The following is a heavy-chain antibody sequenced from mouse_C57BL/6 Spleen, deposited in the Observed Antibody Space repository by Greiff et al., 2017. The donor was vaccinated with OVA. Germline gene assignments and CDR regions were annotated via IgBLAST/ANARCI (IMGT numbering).Heavy chain of an antibody. Sequence: EVQLQQSGAELVKPGASVKLSCTASGFNIKDYYMHWVKQRTEQGLEWIGRIDPEDGETKYAPKFQGKATIPSYTSSNPAYLQLSSLTSEDTAVYYCAKTGTAANYFDYWGQGTTLTVSS. J-gene: IGHJ2*01. CDR1: GFNIKDYY. CDR3: AKTGTAANYFDY. D-gene: IGHD4-1*01. CDR2: IDPEDGET. V-gene: IGHV14-2*01.